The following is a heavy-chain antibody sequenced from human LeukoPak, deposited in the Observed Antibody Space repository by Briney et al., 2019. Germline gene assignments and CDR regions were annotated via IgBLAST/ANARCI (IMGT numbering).Heavy chain of an antibody. J-gene: IGHJ4*02. CDR3: ARKQTGYDYVWGSYRSRNYFGY. CDR2: INHSGST. CDR1: GGSFSGYY. Sequence: SETLSLTCAVYGGSFSGYYWSWIRQPPGKGLEWIGEINHSGSTNYNPSLKSRVTISVDTSKNQFSLKLSSVTAADTAVYYCARKQTGYDYVWGSYRSRNYFGYWGQGTLVTVSS. D-gene: IGHD3-16*02. V-gene: IGHV4-34*01.